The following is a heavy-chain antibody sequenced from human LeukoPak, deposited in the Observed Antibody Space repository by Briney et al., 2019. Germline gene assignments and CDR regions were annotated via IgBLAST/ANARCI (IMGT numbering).Heavy chain of an antibody. CDR1: GGSISSSSAY. V-gene: IGHV4-39*01. D-gene: IGHD6-13*01. CDR3: ARLVGIAADGTGGDY. CDR2: IYYSKNT. Sequence: PSETLSLTCTVSGGSISSSSAYWGWIRQPPGKGLEWIGSIYYSKNTYYNPSLKGRVTISADTSKNQFSLKLNSVTAADTAVYYCARLVGIAADGTGGDYWGQGTLVTVSS. J-gene: IGHJ4*02.